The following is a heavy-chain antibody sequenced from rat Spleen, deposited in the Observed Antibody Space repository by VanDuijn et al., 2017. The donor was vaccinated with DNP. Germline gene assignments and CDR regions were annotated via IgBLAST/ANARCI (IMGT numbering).Heavy chain of an antibody. J-gene: IGHJ3*01. D-gene: IGHD3-8*01. CDR2: IIYDGSST. CDR1: GFIFSDYA. Sequence: EVQLVESGGGLVRPGNSLRLSCAASGFIFSDYAMAWVRQSPKMGLEWVATIIYDGSSTFYRDSVTGRFTISRDFAKSTLYLQMDSLRSEDSATYYCARPTSLSPGFTYWCRGTLVTVSS. V-gene: IGHV5-17*01. CDR3: ARPTSLSPGFTY.